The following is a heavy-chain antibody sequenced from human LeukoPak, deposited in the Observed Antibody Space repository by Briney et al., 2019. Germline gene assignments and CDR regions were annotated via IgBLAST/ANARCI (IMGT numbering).Heavy chain of an antibody. CDR1: GFTFSSYA. CDR2: ISGSGGST. D-gene: IGHD5-24*01. Sequence: GGSLRLSCAASGFTFSSYAMSWVRQAPGKGLEWVSAISGSGGSTYYADSVKGRFTISRDNSKNTLYLQMNSLRAEDTAVYYSARDVEGIYIVWGEGTLLTVSS. CDR3: ARDVEGIYIV. J-gene: IGHJ4*02. V-gene: IGHV3-23*01.